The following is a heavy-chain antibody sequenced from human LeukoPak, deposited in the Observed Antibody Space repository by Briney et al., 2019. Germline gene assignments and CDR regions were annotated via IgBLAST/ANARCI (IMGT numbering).Heavy chain of an antibody. CDR1: GGSISSYY. CDR3: ARQSLQGSGYLPFDY. V-gene: IGHV4-59*08. D-gene: IGHD3-22*01. J-gene: IGHJ4*02. Sequence: SETLSLTCTVSGGSISSYYWSWLRQPPGKGLEWIGYISYSGSTNYNPSLKSRVTISVDTSKNQFSLKLSSVTAADTAVYYCARQSLQGSGYLPFDYWGQGTLVTVSS. CDR2: ISYSGST.